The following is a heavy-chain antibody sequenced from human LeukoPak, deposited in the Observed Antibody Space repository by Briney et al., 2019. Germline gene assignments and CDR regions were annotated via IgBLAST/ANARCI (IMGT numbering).Heavy chain of an antibody. V-gene: IGHV5-51*01. CDR2: IYPGDSHV. J-gene: IGHJ1*01. CDR3: ARLSGGSSADTEHFPH. D-gene: IGHD6-6*01. CDR1: GYSFSLYW. Sequence: GESLKISCEGSGYSFSLYWISWVRQMPGKGLEWMGVIYPGDSHVLDGPSFQGRFTMSSDKSTNTAYLQWSSLEASDTAMYYCARLSGGSSADTEHFPHWVQGTLVSVSS.